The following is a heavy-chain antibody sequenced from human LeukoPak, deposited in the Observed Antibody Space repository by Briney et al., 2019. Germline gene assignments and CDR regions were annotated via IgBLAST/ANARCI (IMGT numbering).Heavy chain of an antibody. CDR3: AKEPGIAAAAQNNWFDP. CDR2: LYGGGNT. J-gene: IGHJ5*02. D-gene: IGHD6-13*01. V-gene: IGHV3-53*01. CDR1: GFTVSSNC. Sequence: GGSLRLSCAASGFTVSSNCMSWVRQAPGKGLEWVSILYGGGNTHYADSVKGRFTIFRDNSKNTLYLQMNSLRAEDTAVYYCAKEPGIAAAAQNNWFDPWGQGTLVTVSS.